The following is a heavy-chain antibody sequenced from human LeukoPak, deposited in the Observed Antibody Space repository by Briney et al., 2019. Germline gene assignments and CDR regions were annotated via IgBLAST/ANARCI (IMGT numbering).Heavy chain of an antibody. Sequence: PGGSLRLSCAASGFPVSSNYMSWVRQAPGKGLEWIGSIYYYGSTYYNPSLKTRITISADTSKKQFSLRLRSVTAADTAVYYCARYYCGGDCYSGYFDYWGQGALVTVSS. CDR3: ARYYCGGDCYSGYFDY. CDR1: GFPVSSNY. J-gene: IGHJ4*02. CDR2: IYYYGST. D-gene: IGHD2-21*02. V-gene: IGHV4-38-2*01.